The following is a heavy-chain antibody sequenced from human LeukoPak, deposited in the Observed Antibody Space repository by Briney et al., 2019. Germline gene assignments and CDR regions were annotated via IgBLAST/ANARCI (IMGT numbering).Heavy chain of an antibody. V-gene: IGHV5-51*01. CDR2: IYPGDSDP. CDR3: ARLHRIEAAGGKFDP. CDR1: GYTFTTYW. Sequence: PGESLKISCKGSGYTFTTYWIGWVRQMPGKGLEWMGIIYPGDSDPRYSPSFQGQVTISADTSISTAYLQWSSLKASDTAMYYCARLHRIEAAGGKFDPWGQGTLVTVSS. D-gene: IGHD6-13*01. J-gene: IGHJ5*02.